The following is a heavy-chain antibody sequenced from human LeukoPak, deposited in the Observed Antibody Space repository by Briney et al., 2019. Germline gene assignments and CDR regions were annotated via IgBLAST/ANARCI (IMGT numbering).Heavy chain of an antibody. D-gene: IGHD6-19*01. CDR3: ARQGVLYTPGIAVAGYYYGMDV. J-gene: IGHJ6*02. V-gene: IGHV5-51*01. Sequence: GESLKISCKGFGYSFTSYWIGWVRQMPGKGLEWMGIIYPGDSDTRYSPSFQGQVTISADKSISTAYLQWSSLKASDTAMYYCARQGVLYTPGIAVAGYYYGMDVWGQGTTVTVSS. CDR1: GYSFTSYW. CDR2: IYPGDSDT.